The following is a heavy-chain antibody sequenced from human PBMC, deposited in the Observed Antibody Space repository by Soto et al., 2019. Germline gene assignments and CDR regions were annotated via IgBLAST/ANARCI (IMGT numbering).Heavy chain of an antibody. D-gene: IGHD3-22*01. CDR1: GFTFSDYW. CDR2: INSSSSTI. V-gene: IGHV3-48*02. Sequence: PGGSLRLSCAASGFTFSDYWMNWVRQAPGKGLEWVSYINSSSSTINYADSVKGRFTISRDNAKNSLYLQMNSLRDEDTAVYYCARVGLYDSSGSPDYWGQGTLVTVSS. CDR3: ARVGLYDSSGSPDY. J-gene: IGHJ4*02.